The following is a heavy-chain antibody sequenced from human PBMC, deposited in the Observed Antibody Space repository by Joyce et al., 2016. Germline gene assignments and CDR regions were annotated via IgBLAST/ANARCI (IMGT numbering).Heavy chain of an antibody. Sequence: QVQLEQSGAEVKKPGSSVKVSCTTSGDIFNAYGINWVRQATGQGLGWLGGIVPMSANTEYAQKYRGRLTISAHKPTGTVYMELRSLRSDDTGTYYCARGRGDDFWSGYYGSIDYWGQGTLVSVSS. CDR2: IVPMSANT. V-gene: IGHV1-69*06. CDR3: ARGRGDDFWSGYYGSIDY. CDR1: GDIFNAYG. J-gene: IGHJ4*02. D-gene: IGHD3-3*01.